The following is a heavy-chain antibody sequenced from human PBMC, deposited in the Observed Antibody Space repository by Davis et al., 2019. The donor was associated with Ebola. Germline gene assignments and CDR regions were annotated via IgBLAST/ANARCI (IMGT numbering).Heavy chain of an antibody. J-gene: IGHJ4*02. CDR1: GFMFSSYG. Sequence: GGSLRLSCSVSGFMFSSYGMHWVRQAPGKGLEWVAVISYDGSNKYYADSVKGRFTISRDNSKNTLYLQMSSLRSEDTAVYYCARDVDTAMVSYWGQGTLVTVSS. V-gene: IGHV3-30*03. CDR2: ISYDGSNK. CDR3: ARDVDTAMVSY. D-gene: IGHD5-18*01.